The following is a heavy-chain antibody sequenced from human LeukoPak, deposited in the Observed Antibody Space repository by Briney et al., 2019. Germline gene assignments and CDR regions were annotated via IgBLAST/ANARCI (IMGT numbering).Heavy chain of an antibody. CDR1: GVTFSNYW. J-gene: IGHJ4*02. D-gene: IGHD4-23*01. CDR2: INKNGSEG. CDR3: ARDADYGGDGFFGDH. Sequence: PGGSLRLSCAASGVTFSNYWMSWVRHAPGKGLEWVAHINKNGSEGYYVYSVKGRFTTSRDNAENSPYLRINSLRDEDTAVYYCARDADYGGDGFFGDHWGQGTLVTVSS. V-gene: IGHV3-7*01.